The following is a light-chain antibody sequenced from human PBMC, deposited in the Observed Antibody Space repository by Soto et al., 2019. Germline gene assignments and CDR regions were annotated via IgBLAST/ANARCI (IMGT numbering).Light chain of an antibody. Sequence: EIVMTQSPATLSVSPGERATLSCRASQSVGSNLAWYQQNPGQAPRLLIYGASTRATGIPARFSGSGSVTEFTLTISSLQSEDFGVFYCQKYNNWPRTFGQGTKVEIK. CDR3: QKYNNWPRT. J-gene: IGKJ1*01. CDR1: QSVGSN. V-gene: IGKV3-15*01. CDR2: GAS.